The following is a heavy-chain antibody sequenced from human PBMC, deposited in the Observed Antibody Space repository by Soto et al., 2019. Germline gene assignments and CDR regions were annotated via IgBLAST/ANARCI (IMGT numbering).Heavy chain of an antibody. J-gene: IGHJ4*02. CDR2: INAGNGNT. CDR1: GYTFTSYA. D-gene: IGHD2-15*01. Sequence: AASVKVSCKASGYTFTSYAMHWVRQAPGQRLEWMGWINAGNGNTKYSQKFQGRVTITRDTSASTAYMELSSLRSEDTAVYYCARAAFCSGGSCYHFDYWGQGTLVTVSS. CDR3: ARAAFCSGGSCYHFDY. V-gene: IGHV1-3*01.